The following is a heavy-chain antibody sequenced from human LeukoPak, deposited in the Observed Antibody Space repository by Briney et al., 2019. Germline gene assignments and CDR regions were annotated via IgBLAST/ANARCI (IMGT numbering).Heavy chain of an antibody. D-gene: IGHD3-16*01. CDR2: IYYSGYT. V-gene: IGHV4-59*01. Sequence: SETLSLTCTVSGGSISTYYWSWFRQPPGKGLEWIGYIYYSGYTNYIPSLKSRVTISLDTSKNQFSLSLSSVTAADTAVYYCARGGYDYVWGSYSPNDAFDIWGQGTMVTVSS. J-gene: IGHJ3*02. CDR3: ARGGYDYVWGSYSPNDAFDI. CDR1: GGSISTYY.